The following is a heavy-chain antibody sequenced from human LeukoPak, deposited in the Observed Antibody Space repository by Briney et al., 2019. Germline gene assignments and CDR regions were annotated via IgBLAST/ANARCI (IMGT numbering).Heavy chain of an antibody. CDR2: ISGSGRST. CDR3: AQDPAGVVIN. D-gene: IGHD3-22*01. CDR1: GFTFSSHA. Sequence: GGSLRLSCQASGFTFSSHAMTWVHQAPGKGLEWVSTISGSGRSTYFADSVKGRFAISRDNSKNTLSLQMNSLRAEDTAFYFCAQDPAGVVINWGQGTLVTVSS. V-gene: IGHV3-23*01. J-gene: IGHJ4*02.